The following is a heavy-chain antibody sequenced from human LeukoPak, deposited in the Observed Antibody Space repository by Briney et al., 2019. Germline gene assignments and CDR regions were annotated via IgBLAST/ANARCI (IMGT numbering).Heavy chain of an antibody. CDR2: IKQDGSEK. CDR1: GFTFSSYW. J-gene: IGHJ4*02. Sequence: GGSLRLSCAASGFTFSSYWMSWVRQAPGKGLEWVANIKQDGSEKYYVDSVKGRFTISRDNSKNTLYLQMNSLRAEDTAVYYCAKDSRSLPEGYWGQGTLVTVSS. CDR3: AKDSRSLPEGY. V-gene: IGHV3-7*03.